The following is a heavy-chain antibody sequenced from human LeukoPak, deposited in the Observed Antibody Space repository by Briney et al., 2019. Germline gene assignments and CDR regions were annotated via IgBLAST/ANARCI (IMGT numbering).Heavy chain of an antibody. V-gene: IGHV3-30*18. CDR3: AKDIYYDSSGYYS. Sequence: PGGSLRLSCAASGFTFSSYWMSWVRQAPGKGLEWVAVVSYDGGNEYYADSVKGRFTISRDNSKNTLYLQMNSLRAEDTAVYYCAKDIYYDSSGYYSWGQGTLVTVSS. J-gene: IGHJ4*02. D-gene: IGHD3-22*01. CDR1: GFTFSSYW. CDR2: VSYDGGNE.